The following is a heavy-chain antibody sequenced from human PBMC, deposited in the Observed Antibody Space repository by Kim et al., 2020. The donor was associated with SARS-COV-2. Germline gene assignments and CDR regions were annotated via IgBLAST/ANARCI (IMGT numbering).Heavy chain of an antibody. CDR1: GFTFSTSG. CDR2: ISNDGSKT. J-gene: IGHJ4*02. Sequence: GGSLRLSCAASGFTFSTSGMHWVRQAPGKGLEWVAVISNDGSKTYSAASVKGRFIISRDNSRNTLYLEMNSLRAEDTALYYCAEVIPFYYDSGAPSKPDYWGQGTLVTVSS. V-gene: IGHV3-30*18. D-gene: IGHD3-22*01. CDR3: AEVIPFYYDSGAPSKPDY.